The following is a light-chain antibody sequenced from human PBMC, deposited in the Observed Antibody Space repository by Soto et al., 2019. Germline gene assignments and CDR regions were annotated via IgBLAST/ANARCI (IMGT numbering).Light chain of an antibody. CDR3: AAWDDSLSGWV. J-gene: IGLJ3*02. V-gene: IGLV1-47*01. Sequence: QSALTQPPSTSGTPGQRVTISCSGSSSNIGSSYVYWYQQLPGTAPKLLIYKNNARPSGVPDRFSGSKSGTSASLAISGPRSEDEADYYCAAWDDSLSGWVFGGGTKLTVL. CDR1: SSNIGSSY. CDR2: KNN.